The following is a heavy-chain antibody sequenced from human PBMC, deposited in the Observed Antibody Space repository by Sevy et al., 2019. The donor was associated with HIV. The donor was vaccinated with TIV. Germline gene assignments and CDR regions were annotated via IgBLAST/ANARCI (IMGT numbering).Heavy chain of an antibody. V-gene: IGHV3-23*01. CDR3: AREYSGTYYYFDY. Sequence: GGSLRLSCAASGFTFSTYAMSWVRQAPGKGLECVSGISGSGDRLHYADSVKGRFTISRDNAKNTLYLQMNSLRAEDTAVYYCAREYSGTYYYFDYWGQGTLVTVSS. CDR2: ISGSGDRL. CDR1: GFTFSTYA. D-gene: IGHD1-26*01. J-gene: IGHJ4*02.